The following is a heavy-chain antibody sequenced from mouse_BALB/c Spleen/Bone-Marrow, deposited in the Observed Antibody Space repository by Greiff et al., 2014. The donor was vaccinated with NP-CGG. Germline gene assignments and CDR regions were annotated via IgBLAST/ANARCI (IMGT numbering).Heavy chain of an antibody. D-gene: IGHD1-2*01. CDR2: IDPANGNT. J-gene: IGHJ1*01. CDR1: GFNIKDTY. Sequence: DVQLQESGAELVKPGASVKLSCTASGFNIKDTYMHWVKQRPEQGLEWIGRIDPANGNTKYDPKFQGKATITADISSNTAYLQLSSLTSEDTAVYYCARGGTTATWYFDVWGAGTTVTVSS. V-gene: IGHV14-3*02. CDR3: ARGGTTATWYFDV.